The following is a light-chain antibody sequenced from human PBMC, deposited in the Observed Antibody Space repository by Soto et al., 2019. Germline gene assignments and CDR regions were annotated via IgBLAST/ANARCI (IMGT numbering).Light chain of an antibody. Sequence: EIVMTQSPATLSVSPGERATLSCRASQSVSSNLAWYQQKPGQAPRLLIYGASTRATGIPARFSGSGSGTELTLTISSLQSEDFAVYYRQQYNNWPPTFGQGTKV. CDR3: QQYNNWPPT. J-gene: IGKJ1*01. CDR2: GAS. V-gene: IGKV3-15*01. CDR1: QSVSSN.